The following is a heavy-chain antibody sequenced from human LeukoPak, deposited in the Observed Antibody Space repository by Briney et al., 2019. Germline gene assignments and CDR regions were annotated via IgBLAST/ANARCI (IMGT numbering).Heavy chain of an antibody. D-gene: IGHD1-26*01. CDR1: GFTFSSYW. V-gene: IGHV3-74*01. CDR2: IASDGST. J-gene: IGHJ4*02. Sequence: GSLRLSCAASGFTFSSYWMHWVRQAPGKGLVWVSRIASDGSTVYADAVKGRFTISRDNAKDTVYLQMNSLRVEDTAVYYCIGSGGWPGYWGQGTLVTVSS. CDR3: IGSGGWPGY.